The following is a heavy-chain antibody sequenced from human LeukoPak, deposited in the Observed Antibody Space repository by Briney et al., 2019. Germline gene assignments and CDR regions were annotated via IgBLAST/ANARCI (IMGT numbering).Heavy chain of an antibody. J-gene: IGHJ4*02. V-gene: IGHV3-23*01. D-gene: IGHD3-22*01. CDR3: AKGQRFFYDSSGYLNSFDY. Sequence: VGSLRLSCVASGFTLSRDTKRWVRQAPGKGLEWVSAISGSGGGTYYADSVKGRFTISRDNSKNTLYLQMNSLRAQDTAVYYSAKGQRFFYDSSGYLNSFDYCGQGALVSVSS. CDR1: GFTLSRDT. CDR2: ISGSGGGT.